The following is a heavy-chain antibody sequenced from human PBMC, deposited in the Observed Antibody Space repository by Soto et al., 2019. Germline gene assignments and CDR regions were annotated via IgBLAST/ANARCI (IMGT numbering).Heavy chain of an antibody. D-gene: IGHD6-13*01. V-gene: IGHV3-21*01. J-gene: IGHJ6*02. CDR2: ISSSSSYI. CDR1: GFTFSSYS. Sequence: PGVSLRLSCAASGFTFSSYSMNWVRQAPGKGLEWVSSISSSSSYIYYADSVKGRFTISRDNAKNSLYLQMNSLRAEDTAVYYCARDNGYNYYYHGMDVWGHGTTVTVS. CDR3: ARDNGYNYYYHGMDV.